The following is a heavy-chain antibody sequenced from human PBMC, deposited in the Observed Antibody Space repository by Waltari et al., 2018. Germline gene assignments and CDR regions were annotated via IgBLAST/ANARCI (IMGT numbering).Heavy chain of an antibody. V-gene: IGHV3-7*03. D-gene: IGHD1-26*01. J-gene: IGHJ6*02. CDR1: GFTFSSYW. CDR3: ARGGVGATGYYYYGMDV. Sequence: EVQLVESGGGSVQPGGSLRLSCAASGFTFSSYWMSWVRQAPGKGREWVANIKQDGSEKDNLDSGKGRFTISRDNAKNSLYLQMNSLRAEDTAVYYCARGGVGATGYYYYGMDVWGQGTTVTVSS. CDR2: IKQDGSEK.